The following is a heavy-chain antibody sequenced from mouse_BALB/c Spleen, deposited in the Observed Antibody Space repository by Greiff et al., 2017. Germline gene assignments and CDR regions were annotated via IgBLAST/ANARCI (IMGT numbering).Heavy chain of an antibody. Sequence: EVKVEESGGGLVKPGGSLKLSCAASGFTFSSYAMSWVRQTPEKRLEWVASISSGGSTYYPDSVKGRFTISRDNARNILYLQMSSLRSEDTAMYYCARDEYFDYWGQGTTLTVSS. J-gene: IGHJ2*01. CDR1: GFTFSSYA. CDR2: ISSGGST. V-gene: IGHV5-6-5*01. CDR3: ARDEYFDY.